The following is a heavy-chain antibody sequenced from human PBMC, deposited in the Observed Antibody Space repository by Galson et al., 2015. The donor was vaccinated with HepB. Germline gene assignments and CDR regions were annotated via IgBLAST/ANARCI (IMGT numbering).Heavy chain of an antibody. Sequence: QSGAEVKKPGESLRISCKGSGYSFTSYSITWVRQMPGKGLEWMGTIDPSDSYTDYSPSFQGHVTISADRFISAAYLRWSSLKASDTAMYYCARKVEYQVLYQSGGWFDPWGQGTLVTVSS. CDR3: ARKVEYQVLYQSGGWFDP. CDR1: GYSFTSYS. D-gene: IGHD1-26*01. J-gene: IGHJ5*02. CDR2: IDPSDSYT. V-gene: IGHV5-10-1*01.